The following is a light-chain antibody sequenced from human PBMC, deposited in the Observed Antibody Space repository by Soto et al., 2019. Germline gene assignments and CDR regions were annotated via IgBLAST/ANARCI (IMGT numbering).Light chain of an antibody. CDR1: QNIFNY. Sequence: DIQMSQSPSSLSASVGDRVTITCRASQNIFNYVNWYQQKPGKAPRLLIFTASSLRSGVPSRFSSSGSGTDFTLTINTLQSEDFATYFCQQSFSPLPITFGQGTRLEI. J-gene: IGKJ5*01. V-gene: IGKV1-39*01. CDR2: TAS. CDR3: QQSFSPLPIT.